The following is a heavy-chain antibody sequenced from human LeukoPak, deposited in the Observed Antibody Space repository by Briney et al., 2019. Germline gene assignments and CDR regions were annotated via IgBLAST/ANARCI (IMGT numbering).Heavy chain of an antibody. V-gene: IGHV3-7*01. D-gene: IGHD2-2*02. CDR1: GFTFSSYW. CDR3: ARDSYTGYCSSASCYTFDY. Sequence: AGGSLRLSCAASGFTFSSYWMSWVRQAPGKGLDWVANIKQDGSEKYYGDSVKGRFTISRDNAKNSLYLKMNSLRAEDTAVYYCARDSYTGYCSSASCYTFDYWGQGTLVTVSS. J-gene: IGHJ4*02. CDR2: IKQDGSEK.